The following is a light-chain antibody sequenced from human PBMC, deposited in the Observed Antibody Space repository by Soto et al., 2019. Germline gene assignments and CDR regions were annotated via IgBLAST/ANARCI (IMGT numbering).Light chain of an antibody. CDR2: SNN. CDR3: ASCDDSMHCVV. J-gene: IGLJ2*01. V-gene: IGLV1-44*01. CDR1: SSNIGSNT. Sequence: QSVLTQPPSASGTPGQRVTISCSGSSSNIGSNTVNWYQQLPGTAPNLLIYSNNQRPSGVPDRFSGSKSGTSSSLAISGLQCEDEADYCCASCDDSMHCVVFGGGTKLTVL.